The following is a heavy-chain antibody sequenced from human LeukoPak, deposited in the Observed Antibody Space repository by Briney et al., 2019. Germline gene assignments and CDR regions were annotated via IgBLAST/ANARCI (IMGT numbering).Heavy chain of an antibody. CDR1: GYTFTSYG. CDR3: ARDPCHYYDSSGYCNWFDP. J-gene: IGHJ5*02. D-gene: IGHD3-22*01. CDR2: ISAYNGNT. V-gene: IGHV1-18*01. Sequence: ASVKVSCTASGYTFTSYGISWVRQAPGQGLEWMGWISAYNGNTNYAQKLQGRVTMTTDTSTSTAYMELRSLRSDDTAVYYCARDPCHYYDSSGYCNWFDPWGQGTLVTVSS.